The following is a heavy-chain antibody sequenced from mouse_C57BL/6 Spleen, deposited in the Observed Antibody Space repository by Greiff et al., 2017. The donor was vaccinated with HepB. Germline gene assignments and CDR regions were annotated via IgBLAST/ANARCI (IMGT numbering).Heavy chain of an antibody. D-gene: IGHD1-1*01. Sequence: QVQLQQSGAELVKPGASVKISCKASGYPFSSYWMNWVKQRPGKGLEWIGQIYPGDGDTNYNGKFKGKATLTADKSSSTAYMQLSSLTSEDSAVYFCAQEGITTVVNWYFDVWGTGTTVTVSS. CDR3: AQEGITTVVNWYFDV. CDR2: IYPGDGDT. J-gene: IGHJ1*03. V-gene: IGHV1-80*01. CDR1: GYPFSSYW.